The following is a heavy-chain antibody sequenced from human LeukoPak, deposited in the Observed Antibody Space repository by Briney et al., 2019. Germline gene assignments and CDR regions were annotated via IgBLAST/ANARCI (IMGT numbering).Heavy chain of an antibody. CDR2: INWNGGST. CDR3: AKTTYYYDSSDSPYAFDF. CDR1: GFTFDDYG. J-gene: IGHJ3*01. V-gene: IGHV3-20*04. Sequence: GGSLRLSCAASGFTFDDYGMSWVRQAPGKGLEWVSGINWNGGSTGYADSVKGRFTISRDNSNNTLYLQMNSLRAEDTAVYYCAKTTYYYDSSDSPYAFDFWGQGTMFTVSS. D-gene: IGHD3-22*01.